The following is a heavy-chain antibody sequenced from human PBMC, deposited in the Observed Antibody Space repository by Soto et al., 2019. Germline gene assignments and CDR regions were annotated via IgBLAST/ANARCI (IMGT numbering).Heavy chain of an antibody. CDR2: ISANNGNT. V-gene: IGHV1-18*01. CDR1: GYTFTSYG. CDR3: ARAYSPGLFDP. D-gene: IGHD2-15*01. Sequence: QVQLVQSGAEVKKPGASVKVSCKASGYTFTSYGISWVRQAPGQGLEWMGWISANNGNTKYAQNFQGRGTMTTDTSTSTAYMELRSLRSDDTAVYYCARAYSPGLFDPWGQGTLVTVSS. J-gene: IGHJ5*02.